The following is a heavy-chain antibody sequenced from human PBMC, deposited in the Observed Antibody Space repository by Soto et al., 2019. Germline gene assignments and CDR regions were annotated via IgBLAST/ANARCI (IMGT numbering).Heavy chain of an antibody. CDR2: TYYRSRWYN. J-gene: IGHJ5*02. CDR3: ARGWAWGFLEWSRGWFDP. D-gene: IGHD3-3*01. V-gene: IGHV6-1*01. CDR1: GDSVSSNSAA. Sequence: SQTLSLTCVISGDSVSSNSAAWNWIRQSPSRGLEWLGRTYYRSRWYNDYAVSVKSRITVNPDTSKNQFSLHLNSVTPEDTAVYYCARGWAWGFLEWSRGWFDPWGQGTLVTVSS.